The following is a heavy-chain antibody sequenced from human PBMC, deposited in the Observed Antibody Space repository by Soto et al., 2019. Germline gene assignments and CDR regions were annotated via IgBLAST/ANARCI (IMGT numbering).Heavy chain of an antibody. V-gene: IGHV4-4*02. J-gene: IGHJ6*02. CDR1: GGSISSSNW. D-gene: IGHD6-13*01. CDR3: ARAGKGSSWSSYYYYYGMDV. Sequence: QVQLQESGPGLVKPSGTLSLTCAVSGGSISSSNWWSWVRQPPGKGLEWIGEIYHSGSTNYNPSLKSRVTISVDNSKNQFSLKLSSVTAADTAVYYCARAGKGSSWSSYYYYYGMDVWGQGTTVTVSS. CDR2: IYHSGST.